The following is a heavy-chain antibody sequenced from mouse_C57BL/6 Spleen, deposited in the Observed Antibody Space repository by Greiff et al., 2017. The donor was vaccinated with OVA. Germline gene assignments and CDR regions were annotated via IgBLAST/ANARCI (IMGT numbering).Heavy chain of an antibody. CDR2: INPNNGGT. CDR3: ARLPHYYGSRDGYWYFDV. Sequence: EVQLQQSGPELVKPGASVKIPCKASGYTFTDYNMDWVKQSHGKSLEWIGDINPNNGGTIYNQKFKGKATLTVDKSSSTAYMELRSLTSEDTAVYYCARLPHYYGSRDGYWYFDVWGTGTTVTVSS. D-gene: IGHD1-1*01. J-gene: IGHJ1*03. CDR1: GYTFTDYN. V-gene: IGHV1-18*01.